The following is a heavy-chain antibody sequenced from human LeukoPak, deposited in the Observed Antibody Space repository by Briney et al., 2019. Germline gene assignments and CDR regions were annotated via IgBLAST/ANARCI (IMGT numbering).Heavy chain of an antibody. J-gene: IGHJ6*03. CDR2: INHSGST. CDR3: ARGRSLRLKSYMDV. CDR1: GGSFSGYY. D-gene: IGHD3-3*01. V-gene: IGHV4-34*01. Sequence: SETLSLTCAVYGGSFSGYYWSWIRQPPGKGLEWIGEINHSGSTNYNPSLKSRVTISVDTSKNQFSLKLSSVTAADTAVYYCARGRSLRLKSYMDVWGKGTTVTVSS.